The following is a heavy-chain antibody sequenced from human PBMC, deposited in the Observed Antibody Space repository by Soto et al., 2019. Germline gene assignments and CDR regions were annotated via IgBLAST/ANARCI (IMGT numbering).Heavy chain of an antibody. V-gene: IGHV4-34*01. CDR2: INHSGST. CDR3: ARDKITGLFDY. D-gene: IGHD2-8*02. J-gene: IGHJ4*02. CDR1: GGSFSGYY. Sequence: QVQLQQWGAGLLKPSETLSLTCAVYGGSFSGYYWTWIRQPPGTGLEWIGEINHSGSTNYNPSPKSRVTISVDTSKNQFSLKLPSVTAADTAVYYCARDKITGLFDYWGQGPLVTVSS.